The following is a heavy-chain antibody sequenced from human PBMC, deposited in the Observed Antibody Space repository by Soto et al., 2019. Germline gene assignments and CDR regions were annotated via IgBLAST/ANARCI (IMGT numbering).Heavy chain of an antibody. J-gene: IGHJ5*01. CDR2: IYKSATT. Sequence: SETLSLTCSVSGDSISSVDYFWAWIRQPPGQALEYIGYIYKSATTYYNPSFESRVAISLDTSKSRFSLNVTSVTAADTAVYFCARGRYCLTGRCFPNWFDSWGQGTLVTVSS. CDR1: GDSISSVDYF. V-gene: IGHV4-30-4*01. CDR3: ARGRYCLTGRCFPNWFDS. D-gene: IGHD2-15*01.